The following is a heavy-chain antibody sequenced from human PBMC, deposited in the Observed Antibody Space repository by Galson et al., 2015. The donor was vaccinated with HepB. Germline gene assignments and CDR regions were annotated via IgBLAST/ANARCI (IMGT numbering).Heavy chain of an antibody. V-gene: IGHV3-11*01. Sequence: SLRLSCAASGFTFSDYYMNWIRQAPGKGLEWVSYISGSGTTISYADSVKGRFTISRDNAQNSLYLQINSLRAEDTALYYCARRGTSGCFDYWGQGTLITVSS. CDR1: GFTFSDYY. CDR2: ISGSGTTI. D-gene: IGHD3-10*01. CDR3: ARRGTSGCFDY. J-gene: IGHJ4*02.